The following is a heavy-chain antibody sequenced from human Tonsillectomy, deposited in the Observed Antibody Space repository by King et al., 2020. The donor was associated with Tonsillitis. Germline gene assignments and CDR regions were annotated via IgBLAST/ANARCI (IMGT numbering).Heavy chain of an antibody. CDR2: ISSSSSYI. V-gene: IGHV3-21*01. CDR1: GFTFSSYS. CDR3: ARDRDGDYGAFVI. D-gene: IGHD4-17*01. Sequence: VQLVESGGGLVKPGGSLRLSCAASGFTFSSYSMNWVRQAPGKGLEWVSSISSSSSYIYYADSVKGRFTISRDNAKNSLYLQMNSLRAEDTAVYYCARDRDGDYGAFVIWGQGTMVTVSS. J-gene: IGHJ3*02.